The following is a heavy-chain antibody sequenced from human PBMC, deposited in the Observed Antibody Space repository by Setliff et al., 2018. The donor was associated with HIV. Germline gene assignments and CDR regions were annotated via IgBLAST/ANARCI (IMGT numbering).Heavy chain of an antibody. CDR2: ISYSGTT. D-gene: IGHD2-15*01. V-gene: IGHV4-39*01. CDR1: GASRSSFY. CDR3: ARRRNIGDYHHYYMDV. J-gene: IGHJ6*03. Sequence: PSERMSLTCTISGASRSSFYWGWFRQSQGKGLEWIGSISYSGTTYYNASLQSRVTISADTSKNQLSLTLSSVTVADTALYYCARRRNIGDYHHYYMDVWGKGTTVTV.